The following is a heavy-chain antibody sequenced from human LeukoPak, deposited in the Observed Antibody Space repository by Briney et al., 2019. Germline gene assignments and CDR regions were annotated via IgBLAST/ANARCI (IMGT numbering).Heavy chain of an antibody. J-gene: IGHJ4*02. V-gene: IGHV3-23*01. CDR2: ISGSGGST. CDR1: GFTFSSYA. CDR3: AKLTTYYYDSSGSIPDY. D-gene: IGHD3-22*01. Sequence: GGSLRLFCAASGFTFSSYAMSWVRQAPGKGLEWVSAISGSGGSTYYADSVKGRFTISRDNSKNTLYLQMNSLRAEDTAVHYCAKLTTYYYDSSGSIPDYWGQGTLVTVSS.